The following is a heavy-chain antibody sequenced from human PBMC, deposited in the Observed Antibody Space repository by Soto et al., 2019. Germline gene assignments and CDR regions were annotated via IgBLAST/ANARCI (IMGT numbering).Heavy chain of an antibody. Sequence: ASVKVSCKASGYTFTSYGISWVRQAPGQGLEWMGWISAYNGNTNYAQKLQGRVTMTTDTSTSTAYMELRSLRSDDTAVYYCARGDRNEFGELLTLVDYWGQGTLVTVSS. CDR1: GYTFTSYG. J-gene: IGHJ4*02. CDR2: ISAYNGNT. D-gene: IGHD3-10*01. V-gene: IGHV1-18*01. CDR3: ARGDRNEFGELLTLVDY.